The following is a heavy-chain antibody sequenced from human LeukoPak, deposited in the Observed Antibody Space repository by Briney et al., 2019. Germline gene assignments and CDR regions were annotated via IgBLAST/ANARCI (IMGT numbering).Heavy chain of an antibody. CDR3: AKDPYGDYGNWFDP. D-gene: IGHD4-17*01. CDR1: GFTFDDYA. Sequence: GGSLRLSCAASGFTFDDYAMHWVRQAPGKGLEWVSGISWNSGSIGYADSVKGRFTISRDSAKNSLYLQMNSLRAEDTALYYCAKDPYGDYGNWFDPWGQGTLVTVSS. CDR2: ISWNSGSI. J-gene: IGHJ5*02. V-gene: IGHV3-9*01.